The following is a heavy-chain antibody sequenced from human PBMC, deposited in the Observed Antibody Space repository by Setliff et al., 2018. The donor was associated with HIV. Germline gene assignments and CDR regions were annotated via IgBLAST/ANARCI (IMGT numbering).Heavy chain of an antibody. Sequence: PSETLSLTCAVYGGSFSGYYWSWIRQPPGKGLEWIGEINHSGSTNYNPSLKSRVTISLDTSKNQFSLRLISVTAADTAVYYCAKVAVTGYCSTTSCQNWFDPWGLGTLVTVSS. V-gene: IGHV4-34*01. J-gene: IGHJ5*02. D-gene: IGHD2-2*01. CDR2: INHSGST. CDR3: AKVAVTGYCSTTSCQNWFDP. CDR1: GGSFSGYY.